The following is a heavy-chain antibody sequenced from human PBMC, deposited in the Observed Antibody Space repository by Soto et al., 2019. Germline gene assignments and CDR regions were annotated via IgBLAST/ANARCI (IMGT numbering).Heavy chain of an antibody. CDR2: IIPMLGIR. J-gene: IGHJ3*02. V-gene: IGHV1-69*02. CDR3: TIGSWSGEVFDI. CDR1: GGTFSTYS. Sequence: QVQLVQSGAEVKKPGSSVKVSCKDSGGTFSTYSMFWVRQAPGQGLEWMGRIIPMLGIRNYAQRFQDRVTITADKSTATAHLELSSLRSEDTALYYCTIGSWSGEVFDIWGQGTMVTVS. D-gene: IGHD2-21*01.